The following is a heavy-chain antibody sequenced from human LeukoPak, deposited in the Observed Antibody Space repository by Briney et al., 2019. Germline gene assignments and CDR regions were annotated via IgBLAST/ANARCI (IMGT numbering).Heavy chain of an antibody. D-gene: IGHD4-11*01. Sequence: SVKVSCKASGGTFSSYAISWVRQAPGQGLEWMGGIIPIFGTANYAQKFQGRVTITTDESTSTAYMELSSLRSEDTAVYYCARDDYSREFSWFDPWGQGTLVTVSS. CDR2: IIPIFGTA. CDR3: ARDDYSREFSWFDP. V-gene: IGHV1-69*05. CDR1: GGTFSSYA. J-gene: IGHJ5*02.